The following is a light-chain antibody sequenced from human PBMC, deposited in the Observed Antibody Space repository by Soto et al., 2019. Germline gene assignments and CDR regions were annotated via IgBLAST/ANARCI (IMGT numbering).Light chain of an antibody. V-gene: IGLV1-40*01. J-gene: IGLJ3*02. CDR3: QAYDYSLNASV. Sequence: QSVLTQPPSVSGAPVQRVTIPCTGNSSNLGAGYDVHWYQQLPGTAPKLVIYGNRNRPSGVPEPFSGSKSGTSASLAITGLHAADEGDYYCQAYDYSLNASVFGGGTKLTVL. CDR2: GNR. CDR1: SSNLGAGYD.